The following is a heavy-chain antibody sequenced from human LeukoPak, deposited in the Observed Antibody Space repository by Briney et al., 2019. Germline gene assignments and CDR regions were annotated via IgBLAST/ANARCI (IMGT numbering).Heavy chain of an antibody. J-gene: IGHJ4*02. CDR1: GFTFSSYS. CDR3: ATQNLVHRAYYFDY. CDR2: ISSSSSTI. Sequence: GGSLRLSCEASGFTFSSYSMNWVRQAPGQGLEWVSYISSSSSTIYYADSVKGRFTISRDNAKNSLYLQMNSLRDEDTAVYYCATQNLVHRAYYFDYWGQGTLVTVSS. V-gene: IGHV3-48*02. D-gene: IGHD6-6*01.